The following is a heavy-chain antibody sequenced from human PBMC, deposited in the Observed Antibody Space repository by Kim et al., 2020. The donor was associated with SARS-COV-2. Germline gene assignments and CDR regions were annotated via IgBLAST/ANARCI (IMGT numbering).Heavy chain of an antibody. CDR3: ASLRRLCEVALYEGYFGS. Sequence: SETLSLTCTVSGGSVSSSDYYWSWIRQTPGKGLEWIGFIWHSGSTSYNPSLRSRITVSADMSKNQFSLKLSSVTASDTAVYYCASLRRLCEVALYEGYFGSWDQGTLVTVSS. J-gene: IGHJ4*02. CDR2: IWHSGST. V-gene: IGHV4-61*08. CDR1: GGSVSSSDYY. D-gene: IGHD3-3*01.